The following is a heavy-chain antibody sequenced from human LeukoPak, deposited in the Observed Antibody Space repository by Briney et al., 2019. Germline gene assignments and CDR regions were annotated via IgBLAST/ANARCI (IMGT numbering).Heavy chain of an antibody. V-gene: IGHV3-7*01. Sequence: GGSLRLSCVTSDFTFGAYWMSWVRQAPGKGLEWVANIKKDGSEKYYVDSVKGRFTISRDNVKNSLYLQMNSLRAEDTAVYYCAKCQFSYGSDAFDIWGQGTMVTVSS. J-gene: IGHJ3*02. CDR2: IKKDGSEK. CDR1: DFTFGAYW. D-gene: IGHD5-18*01. CDR3: AKCQFSYGSDAFDI.